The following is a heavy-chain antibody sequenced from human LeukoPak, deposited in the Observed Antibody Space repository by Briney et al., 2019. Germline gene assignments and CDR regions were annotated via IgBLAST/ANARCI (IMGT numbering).Heavy chain of an antibody. V-gene: IGHV4-38-2*02. Sequence: SETLSLTCTVSGYSITTGHYWGWIRQPPGQGLEWIASIFLGETTYYKPSLKNRLSISVDTSKNQLSLVLSSVTAADTAVYYCARRDISVHVFDIWGQGTMVTVSS. CDR3: ARRDISVHVFDI. CDR2: IFLGETT. J-gene: IGHJ3*02. D-gene: IGHD5/OR15-5a*01. CDR1: GYSITTGHY.